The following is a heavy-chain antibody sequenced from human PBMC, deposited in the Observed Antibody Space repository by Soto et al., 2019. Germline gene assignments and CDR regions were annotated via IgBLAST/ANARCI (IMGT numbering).Heavy chain of an antibody. D-gene: IGHD2-8*01. Sequence: PSETLSLTCTVSGGSISSGGYYWSWIRQHPGKGPEWIGYIYYSGSTYYNPSLKSRVTISVDTSKNQFSLKLSSVTAADTAVYYCASDVGGNGYFDYWGQGTLVTVSS. CDR1: GGSISSGGYY. CDR3: ASDVGGNGYFDY. J-gene: IGHJ4*02. CDR2: IYYSGST. V-gene: IGHV4-31*03.